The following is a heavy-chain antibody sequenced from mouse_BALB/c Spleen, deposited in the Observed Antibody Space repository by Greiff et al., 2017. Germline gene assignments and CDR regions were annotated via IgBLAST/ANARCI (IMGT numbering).Heavy chain of an antibody. V-gene: IGHV2-9-2*01. CDR3: VRTDGNYYFDY. CDR1: GFSLTSYD. J-gene: IGHJ2*01. D-gene: IGHD2-1*01. Sequence: VKLQESGPGLVAPSQSLSITCTVSGFSLTSYDISWIRQPPGKGLEWLGVIWTGGGTNYNSAFMSRLSISKDNSKSQVFLKMNSLQTDDTAIYYCVRTDGNYYFDYWGQGTTLTVSS. CDR2: IWTGGGT.